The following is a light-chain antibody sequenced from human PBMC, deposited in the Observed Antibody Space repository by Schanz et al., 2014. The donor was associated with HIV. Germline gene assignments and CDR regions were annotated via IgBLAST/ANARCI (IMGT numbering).Light chain of an antibody. CDR3: SSYTSSNTVV. J-gene: IGLJ2*01. CDR2: EVN. V-gene: IGLV2-8*01. Sequence: QSALTQPPSASGSPGQSVTISCTGTSSDVGGYNYVSWYQQHPGKAPKLIIYEVNKRPSGVPDRFYGAKSGNTASLTVSGLQAEDEADYYCSSYTSSNTVVFGGGTKLTVL. CDR1: SSDVGGYNY.